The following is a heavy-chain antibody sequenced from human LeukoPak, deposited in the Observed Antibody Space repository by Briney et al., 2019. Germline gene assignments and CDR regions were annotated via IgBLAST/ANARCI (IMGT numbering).Heavy chain of an antibody. J-gene: IGHJ6*02. CDR2: INPNSGGT. D-gene: IGHD5-18*01. CDR3: ARDIGPPGYSYGPVLYGMDV. CDR1: GYTFTGYY. V-gene: IGHV1-2*04. Sequence: ASVKVSCKASGYTFTGYYMHWARQAPGQGLEWMGWINPNSGGTNYAQKFQGWVTMTRDTSISTAYMELSRLRSDDTAVYYCARDIGPPGYSYGPVLYGMDVWGQGTTVTVSS.